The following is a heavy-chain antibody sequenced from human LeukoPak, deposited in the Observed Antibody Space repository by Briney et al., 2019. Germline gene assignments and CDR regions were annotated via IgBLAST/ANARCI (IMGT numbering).Heavy chain of an antibody. CDR2: ISSSSSYI. V-gene: IGHV3-21*01. CDR1: GFTFSSYA. CDR3: ARDVGASAPDAFDI. Sequence: GGSLRLSCAASGFTFSSYAMSWVRQAPGKGLEWVSSISSSSSYIYYADSVKGRFTISRDNAKNSLYLQMNSLRVEDTDVYYCARDVGASAPDAFDIWGQGTMVTVSS. J-gene: IGHJ3*02. D-gene: IGHD1-26*01.